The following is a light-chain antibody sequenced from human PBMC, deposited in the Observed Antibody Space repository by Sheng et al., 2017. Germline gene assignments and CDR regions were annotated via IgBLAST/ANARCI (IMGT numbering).Light chain of an antibody. V-gene: IGLV1-44*01. CDR1: DSNVGANP. Sequence: QSILTQAPSVSGAPGQRVIISCSGSDSNVGANPVNWYKQFPGTAPKLFIFGNDQRPSGVPDRVSGSRSDTSASLAISGLQSDDEADYFCETWDDTLSGWVFGRRDQADRP. CDR2: GND. J-gene: IGLJ3*02. CDR3: ETWDDTLSGWV.